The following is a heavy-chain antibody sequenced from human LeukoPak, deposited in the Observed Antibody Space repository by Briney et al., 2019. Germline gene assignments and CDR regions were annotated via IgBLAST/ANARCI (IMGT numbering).Heavy chain of an antibody. D-gene: IGHD1-26*01. CDR2: IYYSGST. Sequence: PSETLSLTCTVSGGSISGYYWSWIRQPPGKGLEWIGYIYYSGSTNYNPSLKSRVTISVDTSKNQFSLKLSSVTAADTAVYYCARERFGSGSYRGYFDYWGQGTLVTVSS. CDR3: ARERFGSGSYRGYFDY. V-gene: IGHV4-59*01. J-gene: IGHJ4*02. CDR1: GGSISGYY.